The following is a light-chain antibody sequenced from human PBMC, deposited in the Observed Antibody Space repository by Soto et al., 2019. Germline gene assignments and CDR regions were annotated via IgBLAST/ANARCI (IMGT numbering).Light chain of an antibody. CDR2: AAS. J-gene: IGKJ3*01. V-gene: IGKV1-39*01. CDR1: QSIDTY. CDR3: QQSYNTLFT. Sequence: DVQMTQSPSSLSASVGDRVTISCRASQSIDTYLNWYQQKPGKDTKLLISAASTLQRGVPSRFSGSGSGTDFTLTISSLQPEEFATYYCQQSYNTLFTFGPRTKVDIK.